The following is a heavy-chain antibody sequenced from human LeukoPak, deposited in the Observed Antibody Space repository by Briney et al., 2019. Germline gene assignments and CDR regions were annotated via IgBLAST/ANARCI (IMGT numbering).Heavy chain of an antibody. J-gene: IGHJ6*03. CDR3: ARVVRTTVVRYYYYYMDV. CDR2: ISAYNGNT. CDR1: GYTFTSYG. V-gene: IGHV1-18*01. Sequence: GASVTVSCKASGYTFTSYGISWVRQAPGQGLEWMGWISAYNGNTNYAQKLQGRVTMTTDTSTSTAYMELRSLRSDDTAVYYCARVVRTTVVRYYYYYMDVWGKGTTVTVSS. D-gene: IGHD4-23*01.